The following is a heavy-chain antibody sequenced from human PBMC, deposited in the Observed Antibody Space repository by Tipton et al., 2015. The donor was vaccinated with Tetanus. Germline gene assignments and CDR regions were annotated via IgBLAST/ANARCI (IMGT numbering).Heavy chain of an antibody. D-gene: IGHD2-21*02. Sequence: SLRLSCAASGFTFSSYSMNWVRQAPGKGLEWASYISSSSSTIYYADSVKGRFTISRDNAKNSLYLQMNSLRDEDTAVYYCARDPAYCGGDCSDAFDIWGQGTMVTVSS. CDR1: GFTFSSYS. J-gene: IGHJ3*02. V-gene: IGHV3-48*02. CDR2: ISSSSSTI. CDR3: ARDPAYCGGDCSDAFDI.